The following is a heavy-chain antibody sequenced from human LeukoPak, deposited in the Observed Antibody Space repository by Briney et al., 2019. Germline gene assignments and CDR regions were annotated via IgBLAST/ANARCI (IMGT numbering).Heavy chain of an antibody. Sequence: ASVTDSCKASGYTFTSYGISWVRQAPGQGLEWMGWISAYNGNTNYAQKLQGRDTMTTDTSTSTAYMELRSLRSDDTAVYYCARRRELYYDFWSGYFSREDGGNNWFDPWGQGTLVTVSS. V-gene: IGHV1-18*01. CDR1: GYTFTSYG. CDR2: ISAYNGNT. D-gene: IGHD3-3*01. J-gene: IGHJ5*02. CDR3: ARRRELYYDFWSGYFSREDGGNNWFDP.